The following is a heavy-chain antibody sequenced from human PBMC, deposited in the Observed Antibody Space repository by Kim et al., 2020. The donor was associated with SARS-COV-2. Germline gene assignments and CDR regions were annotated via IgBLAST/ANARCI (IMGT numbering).Heavy chain of an antibody. D-gene: IGHD6-19*01. J-gene: IGHJ4*02. Sequence: GGSLRLSCAASGFTFSSYGMHWVRQAPGKGLEWVAVISYDGSNKYYADSVKGRFTISRDNSKNTLYLQMNSLRAEDTAVYYCAKAAEGGYSSGWPFDYWGQGTLVTVSS. V-gene: IGHV3-30*18. CDR1: GFTFSSYG. CDR2: ISYDGSNK. CDR3: AKAAEGGYSSGWPFDY.